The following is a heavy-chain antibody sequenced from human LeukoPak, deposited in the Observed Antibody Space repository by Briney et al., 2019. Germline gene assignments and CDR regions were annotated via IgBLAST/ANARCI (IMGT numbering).Heavy chain of an antibody. CDR2: ISTSSTTI. J-gene: IGHJ3*02. Sequence: GGSLRLSCAASGFTFSDYAMNWVRQAPGKGLEWVSYISTSSTTIYYADSVKGRFTISRDNAKNTLYLQMNSLRADDTAVYYCARDSIVGSTTDAFDIWGQGTMVTVSS. D-gene: IGHD1-26*01. CDR1: GFTFSDYA. CDR3: ARDSIVGSTTDAFDI. V-gene: IGHV3-48*04.